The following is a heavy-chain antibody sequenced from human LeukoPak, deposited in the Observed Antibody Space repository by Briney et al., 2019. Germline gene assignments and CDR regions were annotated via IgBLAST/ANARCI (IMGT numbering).Heavy chain of an antibody. V-gene: IGHV3-74*01. D-gene: IGHD1-26*01. CDR3: VRDLGGRSGH. Sequence: GGSLRLSCAASGFTFSSNWMHWVRQAPGKGLVWVSRINEDGNTTNYADSVKGRSTIFRDNAKNTLYLQMNSLRAEDTAVYYCVRDLGGRSGHWGQGTLVTVSS. CDR2: INEDGNTT. J-gene: IGHJ4*02. CDR1: GFTFSSNW.